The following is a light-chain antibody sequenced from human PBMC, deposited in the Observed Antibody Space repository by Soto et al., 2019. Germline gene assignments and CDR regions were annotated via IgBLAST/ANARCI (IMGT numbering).Light chain of an antibody. CDR1: QSVSSSY. J-gene: IGKJ2*01. CDR2: CAS. Sequence: EIVLTQSPGTLSLSPGERATLSCRASQSVSSSYLAWYQQEPGQAPRILIFCASSRATGIPDRFSGSGSGTDFTLTISRLEPEEFAVYYCQQYGSSPDTFGQGTKLEIK. V-gene: IGKV3-20*01. CDR3: QQYGSSPDT.